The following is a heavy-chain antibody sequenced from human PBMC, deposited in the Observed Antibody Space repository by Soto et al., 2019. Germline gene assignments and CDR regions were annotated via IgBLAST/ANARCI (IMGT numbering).Heavy chain of an antibody. V-gene: IGHV4-30-4*01. J-gene: IGHJ4*02. CDR1: GGSINSGDYY. CDR2: IYYSGST. Sequence: QVQLQESGPGLVKPSQTLSLTCTVSGGSINSGDYYWSWIRQPPGKGLEWIGYIYYSGSTYYNPPLRSRVTISIDTSKYPFFLNLSSGTAADTAVYYCARIGLTTALLWGQGTLVTVSS. CDR3: ARIGLTTALL. D-gene: IGHD4-17*01.